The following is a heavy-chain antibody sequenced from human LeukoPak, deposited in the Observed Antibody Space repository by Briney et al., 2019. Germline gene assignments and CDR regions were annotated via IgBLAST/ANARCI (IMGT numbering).Heavy chain of an antibody. CDR2: INSDGSST. Sequence: GGSLRLSCAASGFTFSSYWMHWVRQAPGKGLVWVSRINSDGSSTYYADSVKGRFTISRDNSKNTLYLQMNSLRAEDTAVYYCAKDEWAGMATNFDIWGQGTMVTVSS. CDR3: AKDEWAGMATNFDI. V-gene: IGHV3-74*01. J-gene: IGHJ3*02. D-gene: IGHD5-24*01. CDR1: GFTFSSYW.